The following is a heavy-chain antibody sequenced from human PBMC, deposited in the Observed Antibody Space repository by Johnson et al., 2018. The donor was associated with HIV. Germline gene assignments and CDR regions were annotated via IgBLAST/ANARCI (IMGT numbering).Heavy chain of an antibody. D-gene: IGHD2-15*01. Sequence: QVQLVESGGGVVQPGRSLRLSCAASGFTFSSYAMHWVRQAPGMGLEWVAVISYDGSNKYYAASVKGRFTISRDNSKNTLYLQMNSLRAEDTAVYYCAKEEDIWRLGLYRAFDIWGQGTMVTVSS. CDR2: ISYDGSNK. J-gene: IGHJ3*02. V-gene: IGHV3-30-3*01. CDR1: GFTFSSYA. CDR3: AKEEDIWRLGLYRAFDI.